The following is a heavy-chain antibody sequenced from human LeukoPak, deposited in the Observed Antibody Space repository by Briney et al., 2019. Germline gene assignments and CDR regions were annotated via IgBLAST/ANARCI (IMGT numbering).Heavy chain of an antibody. CDR1: GGSISSSSYY. CDR2: IYYSGST. Sequence: SETLSLTCTVSGGSISSSSYYWGWIRQPPGKGLEWIGSIYYSGSTYYNPSLKSRVTISVDTSKNQFSLKLSSVTAAYTAVYYCARGVARSSKFHFSYYFDYWGQGTLVTVSS. J-gene: IGHJ4*02. CDR3: ARGVARSSKFHFSYYFDY. V-gene: IGHV4-39*07. D-gene: IGHD6-6*01.